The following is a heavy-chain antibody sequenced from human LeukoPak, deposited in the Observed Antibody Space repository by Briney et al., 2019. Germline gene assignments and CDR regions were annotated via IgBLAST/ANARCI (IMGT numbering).Heavy chain of an antibody. J-gene: IGHJ4*02. D-gene: IGHD3-10*01. CDR3: ARYSLGAGSYYEIAS. Sequence: PSQTLSLTCTVSGGSISTGGYYWTWIRQHPGKGLEWIGYIYYTGTTYHSPSLQNRVSISIETSKNQFSLNVSSVTAADTAVYYCARYSLGAGSYYEIASWGQGTLVAVSS. V-gene: IGHV4-31*03. CDR1: GGSISTGGYY. CDR2: IYYTGTT.